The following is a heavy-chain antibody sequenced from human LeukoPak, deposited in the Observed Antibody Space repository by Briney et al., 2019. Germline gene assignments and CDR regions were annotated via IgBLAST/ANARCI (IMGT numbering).Heavy chain of an antibody. D-gene: IGHD1-14*01. CDR3: AKTGQFDS. CDR2: IDVGTSTT. CDR1: GFTFSTYA. J-gene: IGHJ4*02. V-gene: IGHV3-23*01. Sequence: GGSLRLSCAASGFTFSTYAMSWVRQAPGKGLEWVSTIDVGTSTTFYADSVEGRFAIFRDNSKNTVYLQMNSLRADDTAVYFCAKTGQFDSWGQGTLVTVSS.